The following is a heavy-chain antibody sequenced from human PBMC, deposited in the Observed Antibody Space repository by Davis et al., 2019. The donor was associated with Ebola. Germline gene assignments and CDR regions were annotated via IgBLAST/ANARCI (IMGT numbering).Heavy chain of an antibody. CDR2: IYYSGST. Sequence: SETLSLTCAVSGGSISSSNWWSWVRQPPGKGLEWIGYIYYSGSTNYNPSLKSRVTISVDTSKNQFSLKLSSVTAADTAVYYCARGPSVLNFDYWGQGTLVTVSS. D-gene: IGHD6-6*01. V-gene: IGHV4-4*02. CDR1: GGSISSSNW. J-gene: IGHJ4*02. CDR3: ARGPSVLNFDY.